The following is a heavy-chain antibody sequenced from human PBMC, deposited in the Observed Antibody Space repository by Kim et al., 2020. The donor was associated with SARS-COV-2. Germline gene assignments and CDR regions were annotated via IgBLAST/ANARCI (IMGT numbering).Heavy chain of an antibody. Sequence: GGSLRLSCAASGFTFSSYTMHWVRQAPGKGLEWVAVILYDGSNKFYADSVKGRFTISRDNSKNSLYLQMNSLRAEDTAVYYCARGIAASGTFRWGQGTLVTVSS. J-gene: IGHJ4*02. D-gene: IGHD6-13*01. V-gene: IGHV3-30-3*01. CDR1: GFTFSSYT. CDR2: ILYDGSNK. CDR3: ARGIAASGTFR.